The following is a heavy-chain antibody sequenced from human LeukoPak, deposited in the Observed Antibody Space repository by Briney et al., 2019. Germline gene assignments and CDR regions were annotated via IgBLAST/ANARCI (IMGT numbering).Heavy chain of an antibody. D-gene: IGHD7-27*01. J-gene: IGHJ4*02. CDR3: ARDELGFDY. Sequence: SETLSLTCAVYGGSFSGYYWSWIRQPPGKGLEWIGEINHSGSTNYNPSLKSRVTISVDTSKNQFSLKLSSVTAADTAVYHCARDELGFDYWGQGTLVTVSS. V-gene: IGHV4-34*01. CDR2: INHSGST. CDR1: GGSFSGYY.